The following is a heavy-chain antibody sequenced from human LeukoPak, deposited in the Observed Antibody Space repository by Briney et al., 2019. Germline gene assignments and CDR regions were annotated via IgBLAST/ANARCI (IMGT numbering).Heavy chain of an antibody. D-gene: IGHD1-7*01. Sequence: ASVKVSCMVSVYTLSVLPLQWVPQAPGKGLEWMGGFDPDDGETVYAQMFQGRVTMTEDTSPDTPSMELSSLRYADTAVYICAPGTNRANYVAIVRSIDYWGQGTLVTVSS. CDR1: VYTLSVLP. V-gene: IGHV1-24*01. CDR3: APGTNRANYVAIVRSIDY. CDR2: FDPDDGET. J-gene: IGHJ4*02.